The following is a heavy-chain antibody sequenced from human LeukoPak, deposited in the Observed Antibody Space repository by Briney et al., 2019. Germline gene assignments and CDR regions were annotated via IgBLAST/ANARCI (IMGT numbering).Heavy chain of an antibody. Sequence: GGPLRLSCTASGFTLSHYWMTWVRQAPGKGLEWVAKIEKGGSAAYYVDSMKGRFTISRDNAENSLYLQMNSLRAEDTAVYSCARAGVTNLLGETHWYFDLWGRGTLVTVSS. D-gene: IGHD1-26*01. CDR2: IEKGGSAA. CDR3: ARAGVTNLLGETHWYFDL. CDR1: GFTLSHYW. J-gene: IGHJ2*01. V-gene: IGHV3-7*01.